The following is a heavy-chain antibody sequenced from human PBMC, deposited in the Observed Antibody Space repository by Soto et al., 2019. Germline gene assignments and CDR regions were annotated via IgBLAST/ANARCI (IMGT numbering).Heavy chain of an antibody. CDR1: GGSISSGGYY. CDR2: IYYSGST. CDR3: ASSYGDYVNWFDP. V-gene: IGHV4-31*03. D-gene: IGHD4-17*01. Sequence: QVQLQESGPGLVKPSQTLSLTCTVSGGSISSGGYYWSWIRQHPGKGLEWIGYIYYSGSTYYNPSLQSRGTISVDTSKNQCSLKLSSVTAADTAVYYWASSYGDYVNWFDPWGQGTLVTVSS. J-gene: IGHJ5*02.